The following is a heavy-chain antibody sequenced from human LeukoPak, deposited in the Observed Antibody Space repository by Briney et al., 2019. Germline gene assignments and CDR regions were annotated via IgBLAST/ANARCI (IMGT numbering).Heavy chain of an antibody. CDR1: GYTFTGYY. CDR3: ASSTSGYCSSTSCLPDY. CDR2: INPSGGST. D-gene: IGHD2-2*03. J-gene: IGHJ4*02. Sequence: ASVKVSCKTSGYTFTGYYIQWVRQAPGQGLEWMGIINPSGGSTSYAQKSQGRVTMTRDTSTSTVYMELSSLRSEDTAVYYCASSTSGYCSSTSCLPDYWGQGTLVTVSS. V-gene: IGHV1-46*01.